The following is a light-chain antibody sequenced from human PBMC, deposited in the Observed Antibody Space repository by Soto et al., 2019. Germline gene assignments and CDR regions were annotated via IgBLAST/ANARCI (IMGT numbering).Light chain of an antibody. CDR3: QQYNDWYT. V-gene: IGKV3-15*01. CDR1: QSVSSK. Sequence: EIVMTQSPATLSVSPGERATLSCRASQSVSSKLAWYQQKPGQAPRLLIYGASTRATGIPARSSGSGSGTEFTLTISSLQSEDFAVYYCQQYNDWYTFGPGTKLEIK. CDR2: GAS. J-gene: IGKJ2*01.